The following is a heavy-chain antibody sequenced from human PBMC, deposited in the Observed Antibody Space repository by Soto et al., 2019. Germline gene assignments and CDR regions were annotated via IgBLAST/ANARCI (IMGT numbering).Heavy chain of an antibody. D-gene: IGHD6-19*01. Sequence: QLQLQESGPGLVKPSETLSLTCTVSGGSISSSSYYWGWIRQPPGKGLEWIGSIYYSGSTYYNPSLESRVTISVDTSKNQFALKLSSVTAADTAVYYCARHAGAVAGTDYFDYWGQGTLVTVSS. CDR1: GGSISSSSYY. CDR2: IYYSGST. J-gene: IGHJ4*02. CDR3: ARHAGAVAGTDYFDY. V-gene: IGHV4-39*01.